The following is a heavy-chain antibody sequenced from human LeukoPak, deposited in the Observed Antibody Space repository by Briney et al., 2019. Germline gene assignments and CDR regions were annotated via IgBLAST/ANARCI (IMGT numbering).Heavy chain of an antibody. Sequence: GGSLRLSCAASGFTFSDYYMSWIRQAPGKGLEWVSYISSSGSTIYYADSVKGRFTISRDNAKNSLYLQMNSLRAEDTAVYYCASGIVVVPAAVYYYYGMDVWGQGITVTVSS. CDR2: ISSSGSTI. D-gene: IGHD2-2*01. CDR3: ASGIVVVPAAVYYYYGMDV. V-gene: IGHV3-11*04. J-gene: IGHJ6*02. CDR1: GFTFSDYY.